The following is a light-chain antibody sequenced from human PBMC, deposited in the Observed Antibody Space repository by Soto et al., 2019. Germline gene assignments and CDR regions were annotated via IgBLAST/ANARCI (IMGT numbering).Light chain of an antibody. CDR3: QQYGSSPGT. Sequence: EIVWTQSPGTLSLSPGERATLSCRASQSVSRSYLAWYQQKPGQAPTLLIYNASNRATGIPDRFSGSGSGTDFTLTISRLEPEDFAVYYCQQYGSSPGTFGGGTKVDI. CDR1: QSVSRSY. V-gene: IGKV3-20*01. CDR2: NAS. J-gene: IGKJ4*01.